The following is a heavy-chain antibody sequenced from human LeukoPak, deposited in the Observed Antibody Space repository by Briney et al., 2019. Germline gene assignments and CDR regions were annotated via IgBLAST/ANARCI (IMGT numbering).Heavy chain of an antibody. D-gene: IGHD4-17*01. V-gene: IGHV3-53*01. Sequence: GGTLRPSCAISGLTPNDNYMSWGRHAPGRGLEWVSLIFLDGQTYYADFVQGRFSISRDMSRNTLFLDMSSLRAEDTAVFFCARANPVYGDFDYWGQGTLVTVSS. CDR2: IFLDGQT. CDR1: GLTPNDNY. J-gene: IGHJ4*02. CDR3: ARANPVYGDFDY.